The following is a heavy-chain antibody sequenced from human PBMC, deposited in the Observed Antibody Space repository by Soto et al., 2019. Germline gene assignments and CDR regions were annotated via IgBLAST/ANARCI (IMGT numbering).Heavy chain of an antibody. CDR2: IYHSGST. V-gene: IGHV4-4*03. CDR3: AREGQWLVEGDYYYYYGMDV. J-gene: IGHJ6*02. Sequence: PDTLSLTCGVSGGAISSSNWWSWVRQPPGKGLEGIGEIYHSGSTNYNPSLKSRVTISVDKSKNQFSLKLSSVTAADTAVYYCAREGQWLVEGDYYYYYGMDVWGQGTTVT. CDR1: GGAISSSNW. D-gene: IGHD6-19*01.